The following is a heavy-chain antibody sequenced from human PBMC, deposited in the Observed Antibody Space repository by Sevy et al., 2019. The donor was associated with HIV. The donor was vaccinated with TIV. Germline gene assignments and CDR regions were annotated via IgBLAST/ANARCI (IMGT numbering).Heavy chain of an antibody. CDR2: VYYSGRT. CDR3: ARRYDSTGYYRTDAFDI. Sequence: TLSLTCTVSGGSISSFYWSWIRQPPGKGLEWIGYVYYSGRTYYNPSLKSRVTISRDTSKNQFSLRLSSVTAADTAVYYCARRYDSTGYYRTDAFDIWGQGTMVTVSS. V-gene: IGHV4-59*12. CDR1: GGSISSFY. J-gene: IGHJ3*02. D-gene: IGHD3-22*01.